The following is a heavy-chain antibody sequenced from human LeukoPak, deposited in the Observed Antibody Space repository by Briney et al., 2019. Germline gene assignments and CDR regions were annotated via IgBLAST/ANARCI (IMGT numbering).Heavy chain of an antibody. CDR2: IIPILGIA. V-gene: IGHV1-69*04. Sequence: GASVKVSCKASGYTFTSYGISWVRQAPGQGLEWMGRIIPILGIANYAQKFQGRVTITADKSTSTAYMELSSLRSEDTAVYYCAGATRENWFDPWGQGTLVTVSS. CDR3: AGATRENWFDP. CDR1: GYTFTSYG. J-gene: IGHJ5*02. D-gene: IGHD1-26*01.